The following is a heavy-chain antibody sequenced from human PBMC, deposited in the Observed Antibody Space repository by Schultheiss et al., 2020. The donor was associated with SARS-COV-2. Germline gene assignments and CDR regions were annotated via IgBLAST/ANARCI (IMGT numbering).Heavy chain of an antibody. J-gene: IGHJ4*02. V-gene: IGHV6-1*01. D-gene: IGHD3-9*01. Sequence: SETLSLTCAISGDSVSSNSAAWNWIRQSPSRGLEWLGRTYYRSKWYNDYAVSVKSRITINPDTSKNQFSLQLNSVTPEDTAVYYCAKDGGGVYDILTGYFSFDYWGQGTLVTVSS. CDR2: TYYRSKWYN. CDR1: GDSVSSNSAA. CDR3: AKDGGGVYDILTGYFSFDY.